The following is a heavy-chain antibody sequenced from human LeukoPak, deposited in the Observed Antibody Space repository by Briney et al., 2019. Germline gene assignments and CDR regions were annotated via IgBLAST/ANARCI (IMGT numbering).Heavy chain of an antibody. CDR2: IIPIFGTA. D-gene: IGHD1-26*01. CDR3: AREGVGIVGDRGPFDY. CDR1: GGTFSSHA. J-gene: IGHJ4*02. V-gene: IGHV1-69*01. Sequence: EASVKVSCKASGGTFSSHAISWVRQAPGQGLEWMGGIIPIFGTANYAQKFQGRVTITADESTSTAYMELSSLRSEDTAVYYCAREGVGIVGDRGPFDYWGQGTLVTVSS.